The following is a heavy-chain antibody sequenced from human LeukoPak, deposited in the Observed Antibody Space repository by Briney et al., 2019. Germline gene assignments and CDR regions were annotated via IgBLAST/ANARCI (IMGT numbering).Heavy chain of an antibody. D-gene: IGHD1-26*01. CDR1: GFTFSNHG. V-gene: IGHV3-33*06. CDR3: AKPTRGGGGSFLIEQ. J-gene: IGHJ4*02. Sequence: GGSLRLSCAASGFTFSNHGMHWVRQTPDKGLEWEAIIWNDGTYDYYADSVKGRFTISRDNSKNMLYLQMNSLRAEDTAVYYCAKPTRGGGGSFLIEQWGQGTLVTVSS. CDR2: IWNDGTYD.